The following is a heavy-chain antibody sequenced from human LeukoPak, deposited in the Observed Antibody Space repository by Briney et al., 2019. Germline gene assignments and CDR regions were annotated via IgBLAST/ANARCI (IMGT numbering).Heavy chain of an antibody. CDR3: ARSKNAFDI. V-gene: IGHV4-59*01. Sequence: PETLSLTCTVSGGSISSYYWSWIRQPPGKGLEWIGYIYYSGSTNYNPSLKSRVTISVDTSKNQFSLKLSSVTAADTAVYYCARSKNAFDIWGQGTMVTVSS. CDR2: IYYSGST. CDR1: GGSISSYY. J-gene: IGHJ3*02.